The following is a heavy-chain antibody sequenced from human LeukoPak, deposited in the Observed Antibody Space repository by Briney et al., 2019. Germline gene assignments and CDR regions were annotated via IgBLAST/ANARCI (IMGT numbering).Heavy chain of an antibody. D-gene: IGHD3-10*01. CDR3: AKSFGPGSFFDY. V-gene: IGHV3-23*01. Sequence: GGSLRLSCAASGFTLRNYIMSWVRQAPGKGLEWVSTISGSDDTTYYADSVKGRFTISRDNSKNTLFLQMNSLRGEDTAVYYCAKSFGPGSFFDYWGQGILVTVSS. CDR2: ISGSDDTT. CDR1: GFTLRNYI. J-gene: IGHJ4*02.